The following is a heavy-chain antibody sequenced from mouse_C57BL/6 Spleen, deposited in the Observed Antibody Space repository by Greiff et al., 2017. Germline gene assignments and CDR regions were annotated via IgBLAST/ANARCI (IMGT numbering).Heavy chain of an antibody. J-gene: IGHJ3*01. V-gene: IGHV5-17*01. CDR2: ISSGSSTI. CDR1: GFTFSDYG. CDR3: ARPEDGYYFAY. Sequence: EVMLVESGGGLVKPGGSLKLSCAASGFTFSDYGMHWVRQAPEKGLEWVAYISSGSSTIYYADTVKGRFTISRDNAKNTLFLQMTSLRSEDTAMYYCARPEDGYYFAYWGQGTLVTVSA. D-gene: IGHD2-3*01.